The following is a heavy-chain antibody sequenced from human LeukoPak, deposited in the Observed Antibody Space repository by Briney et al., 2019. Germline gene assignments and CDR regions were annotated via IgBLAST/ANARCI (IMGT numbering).Heavy chain of an antibody. CDR2: TYHSGST. CDR3: ARDLGQVARYYFDY. Sequence: PSETLSLTCAVSGYSIRSGYYWGWIRQPPGKGLEWIGNTYHSGSTYYNPSLKSRVTISMDTSKNQFSLKLSSVTAADTAVYYCARDLGQVARYYFDYWGQGTLVTVSS. V-gene: IGHV4-38-2*02. CDR1: GYSIRSGYY. J-gene: IGHJ4*02. D-gene: IGHD7-27*01.